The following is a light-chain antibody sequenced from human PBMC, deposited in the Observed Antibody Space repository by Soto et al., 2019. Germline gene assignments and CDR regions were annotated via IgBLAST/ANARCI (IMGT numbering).Light chain of an antibody. CDR3: HQYNGWPRT. V-gene: IGKV3-15*01. Sequence: EIGMSQSPSTLSVSTGGRATLSCRASQSISDTLAWYQQKPGQAPRLLIYSASRRAGGVPARFSGGGSGTEFTLTITSLQSEDFAVYYCHQYNGWPRTFAQGTKVDI. J-gene: IGKJ1*01. CDR1: QSISDT. CDR2: SAS.